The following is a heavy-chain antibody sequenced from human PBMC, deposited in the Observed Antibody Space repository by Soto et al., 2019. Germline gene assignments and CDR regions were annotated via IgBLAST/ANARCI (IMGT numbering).Heavy chain of an antibody. Sequence: QLQLQESGPGLVKPSETLSLSCTVSGGSITSSFYWCWIRQPPGKGLEWIGSIYGTGNTYYNPSLKGRVTISADTSKNQFSLNLISVTAADTAVYYCRSSSRYSTDVWGQGATVTVSS. J-gene: IGHJ6*02. CDR3: RSSSRYSTDV. CDR2: IYGTGNT. D-gene: IGHD6-13*01. CDR1: GGSITSSFY. V-gene: IGHV4-39*01.